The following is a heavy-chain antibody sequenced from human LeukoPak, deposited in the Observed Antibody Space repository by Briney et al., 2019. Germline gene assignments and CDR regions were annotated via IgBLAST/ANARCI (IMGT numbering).Heavy chain of an antibody. CDR2: INHSGST. V-gene: IGHV4-34*01. CDR1: GGSFSGYY. J-gene: IGHJ4*02. D-gene: IGHD2-15*01. CDR3: ERGEKVTEYCSGGSCYSAVLFDY. Sequence: SETLSLTCAVYGGSFSGYYWSWIRQPPGKGLEWIGEINHSGSTNYKPSLKSRVPISVLTSQNQFSLMLSSVTAADTAVYYCERGEKVTEYCSGGSCYSAVLFDYWGQGTLVTVSS.